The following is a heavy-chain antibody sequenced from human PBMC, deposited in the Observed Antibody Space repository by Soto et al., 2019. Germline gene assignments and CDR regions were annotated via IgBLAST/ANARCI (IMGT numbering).Heavy chain of an antibody. CDR2: INHSGST. D-gene: IGHD3-3*01. V-gene: IGHV4-34*01. CDR1: GGSFSGYY. Sequence: PSETLSLTCAVYGGSFSGYYWSWIRQPPGKGLEWIGEINHSGSTNYNPSLKSRVTISVDTSKNQFSLKLSSVTAADTAVYYCARAVWSGYFSYYYYYMDVWGKGTTVTVSS. CDR3: ARAVWSGYFSYYYYYMDV. J-gene: IGHJ6*03.